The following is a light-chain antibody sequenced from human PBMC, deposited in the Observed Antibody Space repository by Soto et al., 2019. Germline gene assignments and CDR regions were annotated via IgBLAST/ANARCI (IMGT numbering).Light chain of an antibody. Sequence: DIQMTQSSSSLSASVGDRVTITCRASQGISNYLAWYQQKPGKVPKLLIYAASTLQSGVPSRFSGSASETDFTLTISSLQPEDVATYYCQKYNSAPHTFGPGTKVDIK. V-gene: IGKV1-27*01. J-gene: IGKJ3*01. CDR1: QGISNY. CDR2: AAS. CDR3: QKYNSAPHT.